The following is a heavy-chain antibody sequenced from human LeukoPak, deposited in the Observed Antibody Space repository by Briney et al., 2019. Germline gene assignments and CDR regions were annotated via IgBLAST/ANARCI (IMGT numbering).Heavy chain of an antibody. D-gene: IGHD3-10*01. CDR3: TRDALFGSGRTHLDF. Sequence: GGSLRLSCAASEFTFNRYWMSWVRQAPGKGLEWVANIKHDGSEAHYVDSVKGRFTISRDNAKNSLSLQMNSLNVDDTGVYFCTRDALFGSGRTHLDFWSQGTLVSVSS. J-gene: IGHJ4*02. V-gene: IGHV3-7*04. CDR1: EFTFNRYW. CDR2: IKHDGSEA.